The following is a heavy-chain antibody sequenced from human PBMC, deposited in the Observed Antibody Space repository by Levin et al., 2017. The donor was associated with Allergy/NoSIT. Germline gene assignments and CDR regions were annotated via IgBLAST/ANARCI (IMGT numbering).Heavy chain of an antibody. CDR1: GIIFDDHA. Sequence: SLKISCAASGIIFDDHAMHWVRQTPAKGLEWVSGISWDSNTAGYADSVKGRFTISRDSAKKSLYLQMNSLSPEDTAVYYCAKDMGRLYPLRLGYYSGMDVWGQGTTVIVSS. J-gene: IGHJ6*02. CDR2: ISWDSNTA. D-gene: IGHD2-8*01. V-gene: IGHV3-9*01. CDR3: AKDMGRLYPLRLGYYSGMDV.